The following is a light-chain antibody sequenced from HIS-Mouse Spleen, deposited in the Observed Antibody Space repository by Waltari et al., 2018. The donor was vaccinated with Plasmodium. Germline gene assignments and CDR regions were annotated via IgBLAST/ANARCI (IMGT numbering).Light chain of an antibody. CDR3: QQFNSYPQGT. J-gene: IGKJ5*01. CDR1: QGISSA. V-gene: IGKV1-13*02. CDR2: DAS. Sequence: AIQLTQSPSSLSASVGDRVTITCRASQGISSALAWYQQQQGKAPNILIYDASSLESGVPSRFSGSGSGTDFTLTISSLQPEDVATYYCQQFNSYPQGTFGQGTRLEIK.